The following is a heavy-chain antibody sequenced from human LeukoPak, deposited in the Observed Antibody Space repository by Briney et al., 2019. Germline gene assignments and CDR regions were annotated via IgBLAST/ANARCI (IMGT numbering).Heavy chain of an antibody. J-gene: IGHJ4*02. D-gene: IGHD3-10*01. V-gene: IGHV4-39*07. CDR1: GGSVSSSSYY. Sequence: SETLSLTCTVSGGSVSSSSYYWGWIRQPPGKGLEWMGNIYYSGGTYYSPSLQSRVTISLDASQNQFSLRLSSVTAADTAVYYCAAYYYGSPYYFDSWGQGTLVTVSS. CDR2: IYYSGGT. CDR3: AAYYYGSPYYFDS.